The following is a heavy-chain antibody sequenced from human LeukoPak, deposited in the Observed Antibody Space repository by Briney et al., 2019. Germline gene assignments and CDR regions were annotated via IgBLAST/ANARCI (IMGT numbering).Heavy chain of an antibody. V-gene: IGHV3-21*01. CDR2: ISSSSSYI. CDR1: GFTFSSYS. CDR3: ARDPTVVAAAAGYFDY. J-gene: IGHJ4*02. D-gene: IGHD6-13*01. Sequence: GGSLRLSCAASGFTFSSYSMNWVRQAPGKWLESVSSISSSSSYIYYADSVKGRFTISRDNAKNSLYLQMNSLRAEDTAVYYCARDPTVVAAAAGYFDYWGQGTLVTVSS.